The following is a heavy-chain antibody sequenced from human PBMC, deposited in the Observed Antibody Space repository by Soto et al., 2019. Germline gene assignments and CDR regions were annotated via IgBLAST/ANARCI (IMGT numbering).Heavy chain of an antibody. J-gene: IGHJ4*02. CDR2: TYYSGST. Sequence: QVQLQESGPRLVKPSETLSLTCTVSGGSMIAHYWNWMRQPPGKGLQWIGYTYYSGSTTYNPSLKSRVTISVDSSKNQFSLKLDSVTPADTAVYYCARVRGTAGKRYFDYWGPGTLVTVSS. CDR1: GGSMIAHY. D-gene: IGHD6-13*01. V-gene: IGHV4-59*11. CDR3: ARVRGTAGKRYFDY.